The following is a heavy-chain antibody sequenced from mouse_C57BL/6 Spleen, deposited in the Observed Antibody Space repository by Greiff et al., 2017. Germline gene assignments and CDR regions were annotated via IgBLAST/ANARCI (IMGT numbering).Heavy chain of an antibody. CDR3: ARSRELDYGSRAGYFDV. J-gene: IGHJ1*03. CDR2: INPYNGGT. Sequence: EVQLQQSGPVLVKPGASVKMSCKASGYTFTDYYMNWVKQSHGKSLEWIGVINPYNGGTSYNQKFKGKATLTVDTSSSTAYMELNSLTSEDSAVYYCARSRELDYGSRAGYFDVWGTGTTVTVSS. V-gene: IGHV1-19*01. D-gene: IGHD1-1*01. CDR1: GYTFTDYY.